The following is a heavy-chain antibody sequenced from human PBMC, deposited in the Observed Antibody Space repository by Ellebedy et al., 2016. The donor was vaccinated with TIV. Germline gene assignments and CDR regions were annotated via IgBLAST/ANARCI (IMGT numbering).Heavy chain of an antibody. CDR1: GYPFSSYV. D-gene: IGHD3-9*01. V-gene: IGHV1-3*04. CDR2: INIANGNT. CDR3: ARCSYFDWNWFDP. J-gene: IGHJ5*02. Sequence: ASVKVSCKASGYPFSSYVLHWVRQAPGQRLEWMGWINIANGNTRYSQKFQGRVTITRDTSASTAYMELSGLRSKDTAVYYCARCSYFDWNWFDPWGQGTLVTVSS.